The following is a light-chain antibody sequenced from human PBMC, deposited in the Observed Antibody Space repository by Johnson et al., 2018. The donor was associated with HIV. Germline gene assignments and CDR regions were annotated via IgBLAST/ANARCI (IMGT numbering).Light chain of an antibody. CDR3: GTWDSSLSAGGV. J-gene: IGLJ1*01. Sequence: QAVLTQPPSVSAAQGQKVTISCSGSSSNIGNNYVSWYQQLPGTAPKLLIYDNNQRPSGIPDRFSGSKSGTSATLGLTGLPTGDEADYYCGTWDSSLSAGGVFGTGTKVTVL. CDR1: SSNIGNNY. CDR2: DNN. V-gene: IGLV1-51*01.